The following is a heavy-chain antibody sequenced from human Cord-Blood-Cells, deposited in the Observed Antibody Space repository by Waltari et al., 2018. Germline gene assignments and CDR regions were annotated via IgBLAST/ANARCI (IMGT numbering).Heavy chain of an antibody. D-gene: IGHD2-2*01. V-gene: IGHV4-34*01. Sequence: QVQLQQWGAGLLKPSETLSLTCAVYGGSFSGYYWSWIRQPPGKGLEWIGEINHSGSTNYHPSLKSRVTISVDTSKNQFSLKLSSVTAADTAVYYCARGEGYCSSTSCYYFDYWGQGTLVTVSS. CDR2: INHSGST. CDR3: ARGEGYCSSTSCYYFDY. CDR1: GGSFSGYY. J-gene: IGHJ4*02.